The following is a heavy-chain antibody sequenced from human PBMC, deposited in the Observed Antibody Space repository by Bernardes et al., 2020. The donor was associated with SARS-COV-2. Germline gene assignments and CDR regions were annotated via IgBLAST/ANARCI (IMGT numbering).Heavy chain of an antibody. CDR2: TTGSGGGT. Sequence: GGSLRLSCAASGFTFSDYAMNWVRQAPGKGLEWVSGTTGSGGGTYYADSVRGRFTISRDNTDNTLYLQMNSLRAEDTAVYFCAKDQHWLVRYFDFWGRGTLVTVSS. CDR1: GFTFSDYA. D-gene: IGHD5-12*01. V-gene: IGHV3-23*01. CDR3: AKDQHWLVRYFDF. J-gene: IGHJ2*01.